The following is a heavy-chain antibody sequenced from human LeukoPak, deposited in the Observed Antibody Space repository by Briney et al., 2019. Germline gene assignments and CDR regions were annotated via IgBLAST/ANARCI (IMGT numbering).Heavy chain of an antibody. CDR1: GGTFSSYA. CDR2: IIPIFGAA. Sequence: ASVKVSCKASGGTFSSYAISWVRQAPGQGLEWMGRIIPIFGAANYAQKFQGRVTITTDESTSTAYMELSSLRSEDTAVYYCARDQARITIFGVAGFDIWGQGTMVTVSS. V-gene: IGHV1-69*05. CDR3: ARDQARITIFGVAGFDI. D-gene: IGHD3-3*01. J-gene: IGHJ3*02.